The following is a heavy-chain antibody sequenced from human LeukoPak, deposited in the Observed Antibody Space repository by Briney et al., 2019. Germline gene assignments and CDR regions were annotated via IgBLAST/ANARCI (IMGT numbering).Heavy chain of an antibody. J-gene: IGHJ4*02. V-gene: IGHV3-30*04. Sequence: PGRSLRLSCAASGSTFSSYTMHWVRQAPGKGLEWVALISYDGSNKYYADSVKGRFTISRDNSKNTLYLQMNSLRAEDTAVYYCAREEYCSGGSCYSDAFDYWGQGTLVTVSS. D-gene: IGHD2-15*01. CDR1: GSTFSSYT. CDR3: AREEYCSGGSCYSDAFDY. CDR2: ISYDGSNK.